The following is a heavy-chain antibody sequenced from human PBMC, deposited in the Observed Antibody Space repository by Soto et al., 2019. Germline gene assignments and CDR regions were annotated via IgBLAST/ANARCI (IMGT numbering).Heavy chain of an antibody. CDR2: INPNSGGT. CDR1: GYTFTGYY. D-gene: IGHD2-2*01. V-gene: IGHV1-2*04. Sequence: AASVKVSCKASGYTFTGYYMHWVRQAPGQGLEWMGWINPNSGGTNYAQKFQGWVTMTRDTSISTAYMELSRLRSDDTAVYYCARAVREYQQLAYPYYYYYGMDVWGKGTTVTVSS. J-gene: IGHJ6*04. CDR3: ARAVREYQQLAYPYYYYYGMDV.